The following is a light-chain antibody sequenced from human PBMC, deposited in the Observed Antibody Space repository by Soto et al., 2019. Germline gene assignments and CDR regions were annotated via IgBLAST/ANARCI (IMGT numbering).Light chain of an antibody. J-gene: IGKJ1*01. CDR2: GTS. CDR3: QQYVSWT. CDR1: QTISSNY. V-gene: IGKV3-20*01. Sequence: EIVLTQSPGTLSVSPGERATLSCRASQTISSNYLAWYQQKPGQAPSLLIYGTSSRATGIPDRFSGSGSGTDFTLTISRLEPEDSAIYYCQQYVSWTFGQGTKGEI.